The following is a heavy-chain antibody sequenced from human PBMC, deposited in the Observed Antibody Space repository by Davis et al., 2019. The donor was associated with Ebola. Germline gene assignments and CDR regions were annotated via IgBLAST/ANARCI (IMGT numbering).Heavy chain of an antibody. CDR2: IYYTGNT. CDR3: ARALYYYDSSGYHRGAFDI. Sequence: MPSETLSLTCTVSGGSISNGPYYWTWIRQRPGKGLEWIGYIYYTGNTNYNPSLKSRVTISVDTSKNQFSLKLSSVTAADTAVYYCARALYYYDSSGYHRGAFDIWGQGTMVTISS. D-gene: IGHD3-22*01. V-gene: IGHV4-61*01. J-gene: IGHJ3*02. CDR1: GGSISNGPYY.